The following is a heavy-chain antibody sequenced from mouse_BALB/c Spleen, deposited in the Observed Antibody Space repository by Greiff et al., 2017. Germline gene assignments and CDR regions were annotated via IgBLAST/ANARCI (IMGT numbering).Heavy chain of an antibody. CDR1: GYTFTSYV. CDR2: INPYNDGT. CDR3: ARFPFYDGYFPFDY. V-gene: IGHV1-14*01. D-gene: IGHD2-3*01. J-gene: IGHJ2*01. Sequence: EVQLVESGPELVKPGASVKMSCKASGYTFTSYVMHWVKQKPGQGLEWIGYINPYNDGTKYNEKFKGKATLTSDKSSSTAYMELSSLTSEDSAVYYCARFPFYDGYFPFDYWGQGTTLTVSS.